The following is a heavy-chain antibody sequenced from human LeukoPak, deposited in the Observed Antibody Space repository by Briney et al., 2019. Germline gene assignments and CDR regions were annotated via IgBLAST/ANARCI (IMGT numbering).Heavy chain of an antibody. CDR3: AKDSPHIYTVTTGYFDY. CDR2: IRYDGSNK. J-gene: IGHJ4*02. V-gene: IGHV3-30*02. CDR1: GFTFSSYG. D-gene: IGHD4-11*01. Sequence: GGSLRLSCAASGFTFSSYGMHWVRQAPGKGLEWVAFIRYDGSNKYYADSVKGRFTISRDNSKNTLYLQMNSLRAEDTAVYYCAKDSPHIYTVTTGYFDYWGQGTLVTVSS.